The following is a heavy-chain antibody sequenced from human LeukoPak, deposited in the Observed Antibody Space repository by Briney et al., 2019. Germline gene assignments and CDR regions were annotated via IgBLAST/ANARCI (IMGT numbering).Heavy chain of an antibody. Sequence: GGSLRLSCAASGFTFSNYWMTWVRQAPGKGLEWVANINEDGSEKFYVDPVKGRFTISRDNTKKSVYLQMNSLIAEDTALYYCARDQGAAGDYWGPGTLVTVSS. CDR3: ARDQGAAGDY. CDR1: GFTFSNYW. CDR2: INEDGSEK. J-gene: IGHJ4*02. V-gene: IGHV3-7*01. D-gene: IGHD6-13*01.